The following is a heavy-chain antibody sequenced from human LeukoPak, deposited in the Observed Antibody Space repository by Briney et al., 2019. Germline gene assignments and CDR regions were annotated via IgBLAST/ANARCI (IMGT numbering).Heavy chain of an antibody. CDR3: AKNGDRGAYCSGGSCYPYYYYNMDV. CDR1: GFTFSDYY. J-gene: IGHJ6*03. CDR2: ISSSGSTI. Sequence: PGGSLRLSCAASGFTFSDYYMSWIRQAPGKGLEWVSYISSSGSTIYHADSVKGRFTISRDNAKNSLYLQMNSLRAEDTAIYYCAKNGDRGAYCSGGSCYPYYYYNMDVWGKGTTVTISS. D-gene: IGHD2-15*01. V-gene: IGHV3-11*01.